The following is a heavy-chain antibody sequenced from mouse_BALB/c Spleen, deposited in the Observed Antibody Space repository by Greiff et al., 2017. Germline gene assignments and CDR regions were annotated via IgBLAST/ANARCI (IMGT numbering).Heavy chain of an antibody. CDR1: GFAFSSYD. CDR3: ARHRYGSDYYAMDY. Sequence: EVKLVESGGGLVKPGGSLKLSCAASGFAFSSYDMSWVRQTPEKRLEWVAYISSGGGSTYYPDTVKGRFTISRDNAKNTLYLQMSSLKSEDTAMYYCARHRYGSDYYAMDYWGQGTSVTVSS. V-gene: IGHV5-12-1*01. D-gene: IGHD1-1*01. CDR2: ISSGGGST. J-gene: IGHJ4*01.